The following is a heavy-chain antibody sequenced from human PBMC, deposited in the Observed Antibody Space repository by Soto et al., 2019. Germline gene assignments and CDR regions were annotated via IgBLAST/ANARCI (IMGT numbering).Heavy chain of an antibody. D-gene: IGHD6-19*01. CDR3: ACGSAWPRADY. CDR2: ISGSGGST. V-gene: IGHV3-23*01. CDR1: GFSFVDYA. J-gene: IGHJ4*02. Sequence: EVQLLESGGGLVQPGGSLRLSCVASGFSFVDYAMTWVRQAPGKGLEWVSAISGSGGSTYYADAVRGRFTISRDTSTNTLYLQLNRLRAEETAVYYCACGSAWPRADYWGQGTLVTVSS.